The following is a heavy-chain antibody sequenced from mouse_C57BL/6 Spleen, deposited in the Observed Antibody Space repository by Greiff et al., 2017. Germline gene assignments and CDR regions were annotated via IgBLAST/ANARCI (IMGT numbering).Heavy chain of an antibody. CDR2: IYIGNGYT. V-gene: IGHV1-58*01. Sequence: VQLKQSGAELVRPGSSVKMSCKTSGYTFTSYGINWVKQRPGQGLAWIGYIYIGNGYTEYNEKFKGKATLTSDTSSSTAYMQLISLTSEDSAIYVCARSLPYYDSSYGYFDVWGTGTTVTVSA. D-gene: IGHD1-1*01. CDR3: ARSLPYYDSSYGYFDV. J-gene: IGHJ1*03. CDR1: GYTFTSYG.